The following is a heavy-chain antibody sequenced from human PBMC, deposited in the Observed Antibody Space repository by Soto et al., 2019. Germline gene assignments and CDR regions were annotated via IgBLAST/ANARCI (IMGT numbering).Heavy chain of an antibody. D-gene: IGHD6-6*01. J-gene: IGHJ6*02. V-gene: IGHV4-30-4*01. CDR2: IYYSAST. CDR3: ARGSRTPSGGMDV. Sequence: SETLSLTCTVSGGSINSGGYHWTWIRQFPGKGLEWIGGIYYSASTYYNPALVSRITISLDTSKNQFSLKLTSVTAADTAVYYCARGSRTPSGGMDVWGQGTTVTVSS. CDR1: GGSINSGGYH.